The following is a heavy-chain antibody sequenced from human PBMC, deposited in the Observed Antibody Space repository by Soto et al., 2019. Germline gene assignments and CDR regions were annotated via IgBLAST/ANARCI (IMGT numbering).Heavy chain of an antibody. J-gene: IGHJ4*02. CDR1: GGSISSGGYC. CDR3: ARIAAAGYYDY. Sequence: SETLSLTCTVSGGSISSGGYCWSWIRQHPGKGLEWIGYIYYSGSTYYNPSLKSRVTISVDTSKNQFSLKLSSVTAADTAVYYCARIAAAGYYDYWGQGTLVTVSS. CDR2: IYYSGST. D-gene: IGHD6-13*01. V-gene: IGHV4-31*03.